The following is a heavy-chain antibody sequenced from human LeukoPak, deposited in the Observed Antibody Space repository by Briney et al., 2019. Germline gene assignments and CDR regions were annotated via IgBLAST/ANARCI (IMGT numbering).Heavy chain of an antibody. CDR2: IKQDGSEK. Sequence: GGSLRLSCTASGFTFGDYAMSWVRQAPGKGLEWVANIKQDGSEKYYVDSVKGRFTISRDNAKNSVYLQMNSLRAEDTAVYYCASRSSVAGSGPGWGQGTLVTVSS. V-gene: IGHV3-7*01. CDR3: ASRSSVAGSGPG. CDR1: GFTFGDYA. J-gene: IGHJ4*02. D-gene: IGHD6-13*01.